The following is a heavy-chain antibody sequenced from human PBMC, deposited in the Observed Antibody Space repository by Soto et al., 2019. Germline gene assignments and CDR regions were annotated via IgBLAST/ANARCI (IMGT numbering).Heavy chain of an antibody. CDR2: IRHSGNTI. J-gene: IGHJ3*02. Sequence: ESGGGLVKPGGSLRLSCAASGFIFSDYYMSWIRQAPGKGLEWISYIRHSGNTIFYADSVKGRFTISRDNAKNSLYLQMNSLRAEDTAVYYCARAMGSDDAFDIWGQGTMVTVSS. V-gene: IGHV3-11*01. CDR3: ARAMGSDDAFDI. D-gene: IGHD1-26*01. CDR1: GFIFSDYY.